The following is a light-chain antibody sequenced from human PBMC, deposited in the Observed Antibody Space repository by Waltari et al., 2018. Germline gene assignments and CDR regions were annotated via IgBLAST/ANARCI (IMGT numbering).Light chain of an antibody. V-gene: IGLV1-47*01. Sequence: QSVLTQPPSASGTPGQRVTISCSGSSSNIGSNYVYWYQQLPGTAPKLLIYRNNQRPSGVPDRFPGSKSCTSASLAISGLRSEDEADYYCAAWDDSLSGWVFGGGTKLTVL. CDR1: SSNIGSNY. J-gene: IGLJ3*02. CDR2: RNN. CDR3: AAWDDSLSGWV.